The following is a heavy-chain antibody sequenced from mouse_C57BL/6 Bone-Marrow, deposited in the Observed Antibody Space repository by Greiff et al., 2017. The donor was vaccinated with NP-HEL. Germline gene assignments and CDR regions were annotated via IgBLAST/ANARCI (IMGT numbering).Heavy chain of an antibody. J-gene: IGHJ4*01. Sequence: VQLQQPGAELVKPGASVKVSCKASGYTFTSYWMHWVKQRPGQGLEWIGRIHPSDSDTNYNQKFKGKATLTVYKSSSTAYMPISSLTSEDSAVYYCAIDYVPYYYAMDYWGQGTSVTVSS. V-gene: IGHV1-74*01. CDR2: IHPSDSDT. D-gene: IGHD2-4*01. CDR1: GYTFTSYW. CDR3: AIDYVPYYYAMDY.